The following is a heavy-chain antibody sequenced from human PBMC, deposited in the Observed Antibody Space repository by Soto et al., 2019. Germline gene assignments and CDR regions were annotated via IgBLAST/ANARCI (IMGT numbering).Heavy chain of an antibody. J-gene: IGHJ4*02. V-gene: IGHV4-4*02. CDR2: VYQSGSP. Sequence: QVQLQESGPGLVKPSGTLSLTCIVSGDSIRSSNWWTWVRQPPGKGLEWIGEVYQSGSPNYNPSLKSRITISVDKSNNQFSLKLSSVTAADTAVYYCARDRGYGSGALDYWGQGTLVTVSS. CDR1: GDSIRSSNW. D-gene: IGHD6-19*01. CDR3: ARDRGYGSGALDY.